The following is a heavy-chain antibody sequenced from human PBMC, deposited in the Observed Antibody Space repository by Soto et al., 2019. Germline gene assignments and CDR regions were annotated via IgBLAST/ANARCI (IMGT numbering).Heavy chain of an antibody. CDR3: AHSRDGYHYNWFAP. D-gene: IGHD5-12*01. CDR1: GFSLSTSGVG. CDR2: IYWDDDK. Sequence: KESGPTLVKPTQTLTLTCTFSGFSLSTSGVGVGWIRQPPGKALEWLALIYWDDDKRYSPSLKSRLTITKDTSKNQVVLTMTTMDPVDTATYYCAHSRDGYHYNWFAPWGQGTLVTVSS. V-gene: IGHV2-5*02. J-gene: IGHJ5*02.